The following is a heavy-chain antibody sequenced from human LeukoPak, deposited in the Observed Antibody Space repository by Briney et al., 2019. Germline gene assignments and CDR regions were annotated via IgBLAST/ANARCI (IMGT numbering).Heavy chain of an antibody. CDR2: ISWDGGST. CDR3: AKDTYDSSGHGYFDY. Sequence: GGSLRLSCAASGFTFDDYAMHWVRQAPGKGLEWVSLISWDGGSTYYADSVKGRFTISRDNSKNSLYLQMNSLRAEDTALYYCAKDTYDSSGHGYFDYWGQGTLVTVSS. D-gene: IGHD3-22*01. J-gene: IGHJ4*02. V-gene: IGHV3-43D*03. CDR1: GFTFDDYA.